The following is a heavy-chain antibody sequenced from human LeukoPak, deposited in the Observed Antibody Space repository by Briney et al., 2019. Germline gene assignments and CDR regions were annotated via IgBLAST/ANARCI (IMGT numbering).Heavy chain of an antibody. Sequence: SETLSLTCTVSGGSISSSRYYWGWIPQAPGKGLEWIGSIFYAGSTYYNPSLKSRATISVDTSKNQFSLKLSSVTAADTAVYYFGRQKSGGMDGWGQGTTVTVSS. J-gene: IGHJ6*02. CDR1: GGSISSSRYY. V-gene: IGHV4-39*01. CDR3: GRQKSGGMDG. CDR2: IFYAGST.